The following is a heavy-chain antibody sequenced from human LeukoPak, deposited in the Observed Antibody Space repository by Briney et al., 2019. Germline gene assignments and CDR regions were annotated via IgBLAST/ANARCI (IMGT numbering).Heavy chain of an antibody. V-gene: IGHV1-24*01. Sequence: GASVKVSCKVSGYTLTELSMHWVRQAPGKGLEWMGGFDPEDGETIYAQKFQGRVTMTRDTSISTAYMELSRLRSDDTAVYYCARSHFYSSSWFDYWGQGTLVTVSS. J-gene: IGHJ4*02. CDR2: FDPEDGET. CDR1: GYTLTELS. CDR3: ARSHFYSSSWFDY. D-gene: IGHD6-13*01.